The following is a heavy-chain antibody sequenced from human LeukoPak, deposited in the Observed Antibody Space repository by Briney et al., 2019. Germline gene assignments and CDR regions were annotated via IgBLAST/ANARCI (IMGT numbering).Heavy chain of an antibody. CDR1: GFTVSSNY. CDR2: IYSGGST. V-gene: IGHV3-53*05. Sequence: GGSLRLSCAASGFTVSSNYMSWVRQAPGKGLEWVSVIYSGGSTYYADSVKGRFTISRDNSKNTLSLQVSSLRAEDTAVYYCAKDRYSYAFEYSDSWGQGTLVTVSS. CDR3: AKDRYSYAFEYSDS. J-gene: IGHJ4*02. D-gene: IGHD5-18*01.